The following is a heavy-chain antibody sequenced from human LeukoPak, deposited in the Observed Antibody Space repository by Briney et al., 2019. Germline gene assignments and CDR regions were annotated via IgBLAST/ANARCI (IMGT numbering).Heavy chain of an antibody. V-gene: IGHV4-38-2*02. CDR1: GYSISSGYY. J-gene: IGHJ4*02. CDR2: IYHRGSA. D-gene: IGHD5-24*01. CDR3: AREEMGGIDY. Sequence: SETLSLTCAVSGYSISSGYYWGCNRQPPGKGLEWIGSIYHRGSAYYNPSLKSRVTISLETSKNQFSLKLSSVTAADTAVYYCAREEMGGIDYWGQGTLVTVSS.